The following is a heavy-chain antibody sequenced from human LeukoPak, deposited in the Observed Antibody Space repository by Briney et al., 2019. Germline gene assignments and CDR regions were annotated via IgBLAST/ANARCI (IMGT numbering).Heavy chain of an antibody. D-gene: IGHD1-7*01. Sequence: SETLSLTCAVSGGSISSGNWWSWVRQPPGKGLEWIGEILHSGSTNYNPSLKSRVTMSVDKSKNQFSLKLSSLTAADTAVYYCARHPPTTPFDYWGQGTLVTVSS. CDR3: ARHPPTTPFDY. CDR1: GGSISSGNW. CDR2: ILHSGST. J-gene: IGHJ4*02. V-gene: IGHV4-4*02.